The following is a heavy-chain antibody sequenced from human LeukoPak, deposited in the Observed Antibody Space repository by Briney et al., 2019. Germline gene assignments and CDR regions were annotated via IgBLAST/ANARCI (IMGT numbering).Heavy chain of an antibody. J-gene: IGHJ4*02. CDR1: GYSISSGYY. CDR3: ARDGYYDIVTANSDY. D-gene: IGHD3-9*01. CDR2: ICHSGST. V-gene: IGHV4-38-2*02. Sequence: PSETLSLTCTVSGYSISSGYYWGWIRQPPGKGLEWIGSICHSGSTYYNPSLKSRVTISVDTSKNQFSLKLSSMTAADTAVYYCARDGYYDIVTANSDYWGQGTLVTVSS.